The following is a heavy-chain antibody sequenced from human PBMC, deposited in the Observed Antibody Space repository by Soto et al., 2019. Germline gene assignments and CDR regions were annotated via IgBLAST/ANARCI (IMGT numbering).Heavy chain of an antibody. CDR1: GFTFSSYA. V-gene: IGHV3-23*01. Sequence: GGSLRLSCAASGFTFSSYAMSWVRQAPGKGLEWVSAISGSGGSTYYADSVKGRFTISRDNSKNTLYLQMNSLRAEDTAVYYCANLKRQLGYYYYYCYMDVWGKGTTVTVAS. D-gene: IGHD6-6*01. CDR3: ANLKRQLGYYYYYCYMDV. J-gene: IGHJ6*03. CDR2: ISGSGGST.